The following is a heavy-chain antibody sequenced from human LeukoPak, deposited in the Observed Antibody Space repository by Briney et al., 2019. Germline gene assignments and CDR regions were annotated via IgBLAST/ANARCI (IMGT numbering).Heavy chain of an antibody. CDR3: ASGRGMGADQSTYFDY. V-gene: IGHV3-33*08. CDR2: IWYDGSNK. CDR1: GVTFSSYW. D-gene: IGHD1-26*01. Sequence: GGSLRLSCAASGVTFSSYWMHWVRQAPGKGLEWVAVIWYDGSNKYYADSVKGRFTISRDNSKNTLYLQMNSLRAEDTAVYYCASGRGMGADQSTYFDYWGQGTLVTVSS. J-gene: IGHJ4*02.